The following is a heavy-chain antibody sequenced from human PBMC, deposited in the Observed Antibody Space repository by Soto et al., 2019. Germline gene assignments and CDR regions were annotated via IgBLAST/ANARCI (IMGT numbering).Heavy chain of an antibody. CDR1: GFIFDDYA. D-gene: IGHD6-19*01. J-gene: IGHJ1*01. CDR2: ISWNSASI. V-gene: IGHV3-9*01. CDR3: AKDPYSSGSKGYFHH. Sequence: GGSLRLSCAASGFIFDDYAMHWVRQAPGKGLEWVSSISWNSASIHYAVSVKGRFTISRDNAKNSLFLQISGLRAEDTALYYCAKDPYSSGSKGYFHHWGQGTPVTVSS.